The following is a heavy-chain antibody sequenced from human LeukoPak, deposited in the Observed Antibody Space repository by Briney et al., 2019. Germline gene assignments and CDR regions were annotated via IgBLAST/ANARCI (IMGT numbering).Heavy chain of an antibody. CDR1: GLSLTTHG. Sequence: GGSLRLSCAASGLSLTTHGMHWVRQAPGKGLEWVAVIWYDGSNKYYADSVKGRFTISRDNSKNTLYLQMNSLRAEDTAVYYCAKVGSRFGEYHFDYWGQGTLVTVSS. CDR2: IWYDGSNK. J-gene: IGHJ4*02. V-gene: IGHV3-33*06. CDR3: AKVGSRFGEYHFDY. D-gene: IGHD3-16*01.